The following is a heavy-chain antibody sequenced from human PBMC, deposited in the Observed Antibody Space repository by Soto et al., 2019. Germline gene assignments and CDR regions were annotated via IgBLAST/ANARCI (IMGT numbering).Heavy chain of an antibody. Sequence: SETLSLTCSVSGAALNSGNYYWSWIRQVPGKGLEWIGHIYVTGAVDYNPSLRDRITISQDTSERQFSLNLGLVTAADTAVYYCARLRIATNNYKWFDPWGQGTLVTVSS. CDR1: GAALNSGNYY. J-gene: IGHJ5*02. D-gene: IGHD2-21*01. V-gene: IGHV4-31*03. CDR2: IYVTGAV. CDR3: ARLRIATNNYKWFDP.